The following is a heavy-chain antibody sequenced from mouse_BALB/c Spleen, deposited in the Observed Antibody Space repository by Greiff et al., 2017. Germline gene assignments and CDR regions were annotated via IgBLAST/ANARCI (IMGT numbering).Heavy chain of an antibody. V-gene: IGHV3-6*02. Sequence: VQLKESGPGLVKPSQSLSLTCSVTGYSITSGYYWNWIRQFPGNKLEWMGYISYDGSNNYNPSLKNRISITRDTSKNQFFLKLNSVTTEDTATYYCARTTSGDFDYWGQGTTLTVSS. D-gene: IGHD2-12*01. CDR1: GYSITSGYY. J-gene: IGHJ2*01. CDR3: ARTTSGDFDY. CDR2: ISYDGSN.